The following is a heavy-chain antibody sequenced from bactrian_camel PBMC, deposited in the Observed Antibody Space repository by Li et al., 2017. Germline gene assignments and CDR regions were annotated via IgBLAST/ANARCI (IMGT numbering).Heavy chain of an antibody. Sequence: HVQLVESGGGSVQAGGSLRLSCVVQDNLYRRIPMGWFRQAPGKDREGVAAIDHFGGTSYADSVSGRFTISRDNDKNTVYPQMNSLKPEDTAVYYCAADPLDRKYCTVGRESDFSSWGQGTQVTVS. CDR2: IDHFGGT. CDR3: AADPLDRKYCTVGRESDFSS. J-gene: IGHJ6*01. D-gene: IGHD1*01. CDR1: DNLYRRIP. V-gene: IGHV3S53*01.